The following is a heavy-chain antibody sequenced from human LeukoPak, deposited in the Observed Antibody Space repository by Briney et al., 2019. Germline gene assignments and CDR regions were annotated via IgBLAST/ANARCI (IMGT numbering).Heavy chain of an antibody. CDR2: VDPEDGET. J-gene: IGHJ3*02. D-gene: IGHD6-6*01. Sequence: GASVKVSCKASGYTFTDYYMHWVQQAPGKGLEWMGRVDPEDGETIYAEKFQGRVTMTEDTSTDIAYMELSSLRSEDTAVYYCATMSIAARSAFDIWGQGTMVTVSS. V-gene: IGHV1-69-2*01. CDR1: GYTFTDYY. CDR3: ATMSIAARSAFDI.